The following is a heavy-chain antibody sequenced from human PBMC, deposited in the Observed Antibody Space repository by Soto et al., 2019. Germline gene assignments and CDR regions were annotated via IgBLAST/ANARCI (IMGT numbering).Heavy chain of an antibody. CDR3: ARHVYYDVLKKNY. D-gene: IGHD3-9*01. V-gene: IGHV5-51*01. Sequence: PGGSLKISRKGFWYNFAHYLVGRVRQMPGKGLEWMGIIYPGNSDTRYSPSFQGQVTISADTSISTAYLEWSSLKASDTAIYYCARHVYYDVLKKNYWGQGTLVTVSS. CDR2: IYPGNSDT. J-gene: IGHJ4*02. CDR1: WYNFAHYL.